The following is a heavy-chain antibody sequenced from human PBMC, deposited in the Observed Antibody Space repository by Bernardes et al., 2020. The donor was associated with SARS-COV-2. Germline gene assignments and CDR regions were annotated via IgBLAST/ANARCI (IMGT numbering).Heavy chain of an antibody. CDR2: INPNSGGT. V-gene: IGHV1-2*02. D-gene: IGHD2-2*02. CDR1: GYTFTGYY. Sequence: ASVKVSCKASGYTFTGYYMHWVRQAPGQGLEWMGWINPNSGGTNYAQKFQGRVTMTRDTSISTAYMELSRLRSDDTAVYYCARDGGCSSTSCYTGETNRGYYYYYMDVWGKGTTVTVSS. J-gene: IGHJ6*03. CDR3: ARDGGCSSTSCYTGETNRGYYYYYMDV.